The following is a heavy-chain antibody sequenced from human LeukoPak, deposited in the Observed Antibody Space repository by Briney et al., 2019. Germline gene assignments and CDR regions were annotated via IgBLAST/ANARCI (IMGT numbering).Heavy chain of an antibody. CDR2: IYYSGST. CDR3: ARSGIAAPDY. CDR1: GGSISSSSYY. J-gene: IGHJ4*02. V-gene: IGHV4-39*01. Sequence: SETLSLTCTVPGGSISSSSYYWGWIRQPPGKGLEWIGSIYYSGSTYYNPSLKSRVTISVDTSKNQFSLKLSSVTAADTAVYYCARSGIAAPDYWGQGTLVTVSS. D-gene: IGHD6-25*01.